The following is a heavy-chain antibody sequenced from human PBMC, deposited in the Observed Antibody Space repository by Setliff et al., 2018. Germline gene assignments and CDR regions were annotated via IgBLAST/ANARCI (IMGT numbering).Heavy chain of an antibody. Sequence: PSETLSLTCAVYGGSFNVYFWSWIRQPPGKGLEWIGEISHSGSTNYKPSLKSRVTMSVDKSKNQFSLNLNSVTAADTAVYYCARYIPSAGCFDPWGQGALVTVSS. V-gene: IGHV4-34*10. CDR3: ARYIPSAGCFDP. J-gene: IGHJ5*02. CDR1: GGSFNVYF. D-gene: IGHD2-21*01. CDR2: ISHSGST.